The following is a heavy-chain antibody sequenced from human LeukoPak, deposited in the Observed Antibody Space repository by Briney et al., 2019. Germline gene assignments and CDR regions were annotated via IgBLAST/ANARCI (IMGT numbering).Heavy chain of an antibody. D-gene: IGHD4-11*01. CDR2: ISSTTVI. V-gene: IGHV3-69-1*01. CDR3: AREGDGSNSGFAY. Sequence: GGSLRLSCAVSGFRFSGYNMNWVRQAPGKGLEWIAYISSTTVIYYADSVEGRFTFSRENAHDSLYLQMSSLTLDDTAVYFCAREGDGSNSGFAYWGQGTLVTVSS. CDR1: GFRFSGYN. J-gene: IGHJ4*02.